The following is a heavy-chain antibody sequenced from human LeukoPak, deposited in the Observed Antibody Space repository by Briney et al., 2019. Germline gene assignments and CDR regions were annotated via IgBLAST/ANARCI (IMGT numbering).Heavy chain of an antibody. V-gene: IGHV3-53*01. Sequence: GGSLRLSCAASGLTHSSYYMSWARQAPGKGLEGVSIIYRGGSTFYADSVTGRFTISRDNFKNTLYLQMNSLRAEDTAVYYCARGGSYLSAFDIWGQGTMVTVSS. D-gene: IGHD1-26*01. CDR3: ARGGSYLSAFDI. CDR1: GLTHSSYY. J-gene: IGHJ3*02. CDR2: IYRGGST.